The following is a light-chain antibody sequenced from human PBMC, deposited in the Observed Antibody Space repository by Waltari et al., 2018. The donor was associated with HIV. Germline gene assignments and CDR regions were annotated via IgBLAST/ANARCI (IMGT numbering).Light chain of an antibody. J-gene: IGLJ3*02. Sequence: QSVLTQPPSVSAAPGQKVAISCSVSSPNIGTDYASWYQHVPGSAPKLLIYYNDKRPSGTPDRFSGSKSGTSATLDITGLQTGDGADYYCGTWDRSLGGGVFGGGTKLTVL. CDR3: GTWDRSLGGGV. CDR1: SPNIGTDY. CDR2: YND. V-gene: IGLV1-51*01.